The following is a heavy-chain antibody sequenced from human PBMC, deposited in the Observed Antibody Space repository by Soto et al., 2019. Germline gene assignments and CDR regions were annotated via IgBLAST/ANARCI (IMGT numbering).Heavy chain of an antibody. CDR2: IWHDGTFT. V-gene: IGHV3-30*02. J-gene: IGHJ4*02. CDR1: GFTFSSFG. CDR3: AKDLGGGFDY. D-gene: IGHD2-15*01. Sequence: GGSLRLSCAASGFTFSSFGMHWVRQAPGKGLEWVALIWHDGTFTHYADSVKGRFTISRDNSKNTLYLQMNSLRAEDTAVYYCAKDLGGGFDYWGQGTLVTVSS.